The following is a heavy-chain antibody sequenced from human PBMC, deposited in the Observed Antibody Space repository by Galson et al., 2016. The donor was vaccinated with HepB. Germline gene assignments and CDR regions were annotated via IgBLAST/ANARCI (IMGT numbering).Heavy chain of an antibody. CDR2: ISYDGSNK. Sequence: SLRLSCAASGFTFSNYAMHWVRQAPGKGLEWVAIISYDGSNKYYADSVKGRFTISRDNSKNTLYLQMNILRAEDTAVYYCARDPLRYGDRHFDYWGQGTLVTVFS. V-gene: IGHV3-30-3*01. CDR3: ARDPLRYGDRHFDY. J-gene: IGHJ4*02. D-gene: IGHD4-17*01. CDR1: GFTFSNYA.